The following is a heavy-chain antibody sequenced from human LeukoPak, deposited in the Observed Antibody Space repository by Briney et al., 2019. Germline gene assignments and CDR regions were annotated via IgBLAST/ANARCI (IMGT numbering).Heavy chain of an antibody. V-gene: IGHV3-7*01. CDR2: IQQDGSEK. J-gene: IGHJ4*02. CDR1: GFTFSSYW. CDR3: ARDKIVGATHFDY. Sequence: GGSLRLSCAVSGFTFSSYWMTWVRQTPGKGLEWVANIQQDGSEKYYVDTVKGRFTISRDNAKSSLYLQMNSLRAEDTAVYYCARDKIVGATHFDYWGQGTLVTVSS. D-gene: IGHD1-26*01.